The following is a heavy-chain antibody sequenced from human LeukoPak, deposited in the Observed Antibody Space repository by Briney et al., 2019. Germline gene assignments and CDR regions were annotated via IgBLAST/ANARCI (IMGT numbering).Heavy chain of an antibody. CDR2: ISYDGSNK. D-gene: IGHD6-13*01. V-gene: IGHV3-30-3*01. CDR3: AREWGSIAAAGRFDY. Sequence: GRSLRLSCAVSGFTFRSYAMHWVRQAPGKGLEWVAVISYDGSNKYYADSVKGRFTISRDNSKNTLYLQMNSLRAEDTAVYYCAREWGSIAAAGRFDYWGQGTLVTVSS. CDR1: GFTFRSYA. J-gene: IGHJ4*02.